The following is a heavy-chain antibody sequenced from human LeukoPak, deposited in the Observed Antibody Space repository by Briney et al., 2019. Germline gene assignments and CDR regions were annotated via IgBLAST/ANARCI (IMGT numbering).Heavy chain of an antibody. V-gene: IGHV1-2*06. CDR3: AGEDNSSGYRPFDI. D-gene: IGHD3-22*01. Sequence: ASVKVSCKASGYTFSGYYIHWVRQAPGQGLEWMGRINPNNGGRNYAQKFQGRVTMTRDMSMSTAYMELSRLRSDDTAVYYCAGEDNSSGYRPFDIWGQGTMVTVPS. CDR2: INPNNGGR. J-gene: IGHJ3*02. CDR1: GYTFSGYY.